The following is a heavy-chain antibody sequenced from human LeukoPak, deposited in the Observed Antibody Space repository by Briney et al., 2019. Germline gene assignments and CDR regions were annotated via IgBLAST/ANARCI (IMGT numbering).Heavy chain of an antibody. J-gene: IGHJ4*02. CDR3: ARAPITIVVVPAAIEAFDY. V-gene: IGHV1-69*04. Sequence: SVKVSCKASGGTFSSYAISWVRQAPGQGLEWMGRIIPILGIANYAQKFQGRVTITADKSTSTAYMELSSLRSEDTAVYYCARAPITIVVVPAAIEAFDYWGQGTLVTVSS. D-gene: IGHD2-2*01. CDR1: GGTFSSYA. CDR2: IIPILGIA.